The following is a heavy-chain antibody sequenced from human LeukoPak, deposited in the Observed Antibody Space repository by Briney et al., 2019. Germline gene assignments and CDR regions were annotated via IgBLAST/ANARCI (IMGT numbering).Heavy chain of an antibody. Sequence: ASVKVSCKASGGTISSYAISWVRQAPGQGLEWMGRIIPILGIANYAQKFQGRVTITADKSTSTAYMELSSLRSEDTAVYYCARECYGCIAAAGTPVNYWGQGTLVTVSS. J-gene: IGHJ4*02. V-gene: IGHV1-69*04. CDR2: IIPILGIA. CDR1: GGTISSYA. D-gene: IGHD6-13*01. CDR3: ARECYGCIAAAGTPVNY.